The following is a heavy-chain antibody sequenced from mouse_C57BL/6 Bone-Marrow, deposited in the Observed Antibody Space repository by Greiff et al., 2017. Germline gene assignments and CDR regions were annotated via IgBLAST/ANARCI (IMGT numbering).Heavy chain of an antibody. CDR1: GYTFTSYW. CDR3: ASIYYGYERAMDY. Sequence: VQLQQPGAELVKPGASVKLSCKASGYTFTSYWMQWVKQRPGQGLEWIGEIDPSDSYTNYNQKFKGKATLTVDTSSSTAYMQLSSRTSEDSAVXYCASIYYGYERAMDYWGQGTSVTVSS. D-gene: IGHD2-2*01. CDR2: IDPSDSYT. V-gene: IGHV1-50*01. J-gene: IGHJ4*01.